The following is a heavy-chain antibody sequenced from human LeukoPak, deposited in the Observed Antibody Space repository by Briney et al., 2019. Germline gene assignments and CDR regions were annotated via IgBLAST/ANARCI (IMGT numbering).Heavy chain of an antibody. V-gene: IGHV4-59*08. CDR2: IYYSGST. CDR1: GGSISSYY. D-gene: IGHD5-12*01. Sequence: KPSETLSLTCTVSGGSISSYYWSWIRQPPGKGLEWIGYIYYSGSTNYNPSLKSRVTISVDTSKNQFSLKLSSVTAADTAVYYCARRVGYDSNFDYWGQGTLVTVSS. J-gene: IGHJ4*02. CDR3: ARRVGYDSNFDY.